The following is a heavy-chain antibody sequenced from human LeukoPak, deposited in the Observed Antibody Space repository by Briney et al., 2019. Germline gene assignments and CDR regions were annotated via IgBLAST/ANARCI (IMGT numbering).Heavy chain of an antibody. CDR3: AKQLGYCSDGSCYFPY. CDR2: ISNNGGYT. V-gene: IGHV3-23*01. CDR1: GFTSSSSA. J-gene: IGHJ4*02. D-gene: IGHD2-15*01. Sequence: GRSLRLSCAASGFTSSSSAMSWVRQAPGKGLEWVSAISNNGGYTYYADSVQGRFTISRDNSKSTLCLQMNSLRAEDTAVYYCAKQLGYCSDGSCYFPYWGQGTLVTVSS.